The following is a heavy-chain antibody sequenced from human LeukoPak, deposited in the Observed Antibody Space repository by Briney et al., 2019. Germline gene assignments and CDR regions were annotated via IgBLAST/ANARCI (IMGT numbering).Heavy chain of an antibody. V-gene: IGHV3-33*01. CDR2: IWYDGSNK. CDR1: GFTFSSYG. CDR3: AREGYSSSWYYYYGMDV. J-gene: IGHJ6*02. Sequence: PGGSLSLSCAASGFTFSSYGMHWVRQAPGKGLEWVAVIWYDGSNKYYADSVKGRFTISRDNSKNTLYLQMNSLRAEDTAVYYCAREGYSSSWYYYYGMDVWGQGTTVTVSS. D-gene: IGHD6-13*01.